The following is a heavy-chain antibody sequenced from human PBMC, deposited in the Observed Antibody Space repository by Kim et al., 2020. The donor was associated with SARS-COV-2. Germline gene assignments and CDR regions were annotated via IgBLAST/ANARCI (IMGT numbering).Heavy chain of an antibody. Sequence: ASVKVSCKASGYSFTGYDINWVRQATGQGLEWMGWMNPNLGNTGYAQKLQGRVTLTWDTSIRTAYMELSSLTSEDTAVYYCARRAPSPDYMYFAMDVWGQ. CDR3: ARRAPSPDYMYFAMDV. CDR2: MNPNLGNT. CDR1: GYSFTGYD. V-gene: IGHV1-8*01. J-gene: IGHJ6*02. D-gene: IGHD4-4*01.